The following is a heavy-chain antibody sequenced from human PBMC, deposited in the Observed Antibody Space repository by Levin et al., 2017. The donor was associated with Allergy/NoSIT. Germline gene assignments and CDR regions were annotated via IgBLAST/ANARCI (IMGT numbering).Heavy chain of an antibody. CDR3: ARATGDYYGSGSPF. V-gene: IGHV4-34*01. CDR1: GGSFSGYY. Sequence: SETLSLTCAVYGGSFSGYYWSWIRQPPGKGLEWIGEINHSGSTNYNPSLKSRVTISVDTSKNQFSLKLSSVTAADTAVYYCARATGDYYGSGSPFWGQGTLVTVSS. CDR2: INHSGST. J-gene: IGHJ4*02. D-gene: IGHD3-10*01.